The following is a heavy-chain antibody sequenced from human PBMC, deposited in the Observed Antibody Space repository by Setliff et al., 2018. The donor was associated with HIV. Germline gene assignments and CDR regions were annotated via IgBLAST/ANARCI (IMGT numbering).Heavy chain of an antibody. D-gene: IGHD3-9*01. Sequence: PVKVSCKASGGTFSSYAISWVRQAPGQGLEWMGGIIPILGIANYAQKFQGRVTITADKSTSTAYMEPSSLRSEDTAVYYCARDRRTGYDILTGYSFDYWGQGTLVTVSS. J-gene: IGHJ4*02. CDR1: GGTFSSYA. CDR3: ARDRRTGYDILTGYSFDY. V-gene: IGHV1-69*10. CDR2: IIPILGIA.